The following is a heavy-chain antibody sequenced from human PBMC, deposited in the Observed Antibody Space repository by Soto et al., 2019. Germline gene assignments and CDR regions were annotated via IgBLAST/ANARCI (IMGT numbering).Heavy chain of an antibody. J-gene: IGHJ5*02. Sequence: EVPLLESGGGLVQPGGSLRLSCATSRFAFSSYAMSWVRQAPGKGLEWVSAIGGSGHSTFYADSVRGRFTISRDNSTNTLYLQMDSLRAEDTAFYYCAKGLSGSAAYKWFDPWGQGTLVTVSS. V-gene: IGHV3-23*01. D-gene: IGHD3-10*01. CDR3: AKGLSGSAAYKWFDP. CDR1: RFAFSSYA. CDR2: IGGSGHST.